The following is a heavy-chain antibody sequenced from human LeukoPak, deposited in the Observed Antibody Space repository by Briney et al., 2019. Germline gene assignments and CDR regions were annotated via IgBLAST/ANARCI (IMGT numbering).Heavy chain of an antibody. J-gene: IGHJ6*03. V-gene: IGHV4-61*02. CDR3: ARTTMVRGVIDYYYYYYMDV. CDR1: GGSISSGSYY. Sequence: SETLSLTCTVSGGSISSGSYYWSWIRQPAGKGLEWIGRIYTSGSTNYNPSLKSRVTISVGTSKNQFSLKLSSVTAADTAVYYCARTTMVRGVIDYYYYYYMDVWGKGTTVTVSS. CDR2: IYTSGST. D-gene: IGHD3-10*01.